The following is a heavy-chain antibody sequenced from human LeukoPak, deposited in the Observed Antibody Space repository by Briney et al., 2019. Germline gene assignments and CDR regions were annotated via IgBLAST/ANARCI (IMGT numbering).Heavy chain of an antibody. CDR3: AKGSSSWYTKFDY. CDR1: GFTFDGYS. Sequence: PGRSLRLSCAASGFTFDGYSMHWVRQTPGKGLEWVSGISLNSDSICYADSVEGRFTISRDNAKNSLSLQKNSLRAEDMALYYCAKGSSSWYTKFDYWGPGTLVTVSS. J-gene: IGHJ4*02. V-gene: IGHV3-9*03. D-gene: IGHD6-13*01. CDR2: ISLNSDSI.